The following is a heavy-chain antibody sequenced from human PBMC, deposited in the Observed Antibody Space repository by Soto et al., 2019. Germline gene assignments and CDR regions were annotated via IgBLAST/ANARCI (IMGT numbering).Heavy chain of an antibody. Sequence: SVKVSCKASGGTFSSYAISWVRQSPLQWLEWMGGIIPIFGTANYAQKFQGRVTITADESTSTAYMELSSLRSEDTAVYYCARPSGYYYDSSGYYYFDYWGQGTLVTVSS. CDR2: IIPIFGTA. D-gene: IGHD3-22*01. CDR1: GGTFSSYA. V-gene: IGHV1-69*13. CDR3: ARPSGYYYDSSGYYYFDY. J-gene: IGHJ4*02.